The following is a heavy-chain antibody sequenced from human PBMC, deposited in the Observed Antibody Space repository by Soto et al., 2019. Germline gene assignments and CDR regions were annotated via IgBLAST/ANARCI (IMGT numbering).Heavy chain of an antibody. J-gene: IGHJ4*02. CDR1: SGSISTGNW. Sequence: QVELQESGPRLVKSSGTLSLTCEVSSGSISTGNWWSWVRQPPGKGLEWIGEIYYTGATNYNPTLTSRVTMTIDKSKDHFSLILTSATAADTAVYYCARVFSSGSGWMYYFDFWGQGILVSVSS. V-gene: IGHV4-4*02. D-gene: IGHD6-25*01. CDR3: ARVFSSGSGWMYYFDF. CDR2: IYYTGAT.